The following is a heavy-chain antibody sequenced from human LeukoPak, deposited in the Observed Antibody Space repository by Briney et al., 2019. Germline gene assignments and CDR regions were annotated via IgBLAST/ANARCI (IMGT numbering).Heavy chain of an antibody. D-gene: IGHD3-3*02. CDR1: GFTFSNYA. J-gene: IGHJ4*02. CDR3: AIISYDY. CDR2: ISDSGGST. Sequence: GGSLRLSCAASGFTFSNYAISWVLQAPGKGLEWVSSISDSGGSTYYADSVKGRFTISRDNSKNTLYLQMNSLRAEDTAVYHCAIISYDYWGQGTLVTVSS. V-gene: IGHV3-23*01.